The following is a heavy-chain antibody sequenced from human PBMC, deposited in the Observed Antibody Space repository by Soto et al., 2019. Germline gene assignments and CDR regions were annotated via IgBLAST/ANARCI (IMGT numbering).Heavy chain of an antibody. Sequence: PSETLCLTGAVYCGSFLGYYWIWIRQPPGKGLEWIGEINHRLITNYNPSLKRRVTISVDTSKNQFSLKLSSGTAADTAVYYCARSGYYDSTNWFDPWGQGTLVTVS. CDR1: CGSFLGYY. CDR3: ARSGYYDSTNWFDP. D-gene: IGHD3-22*01. J-gene: IGHJ5*02. CDR2: INHRLIT. V-gene: IGHV4-34*01.